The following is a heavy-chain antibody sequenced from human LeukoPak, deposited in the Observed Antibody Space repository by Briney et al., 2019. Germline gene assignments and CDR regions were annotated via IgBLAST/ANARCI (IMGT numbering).Heavy chain of an antibody. Sequence: GASVTVSCKASGYTFTSYGISWVRQAPGQGLEWMGWISAYNGNTNYAQKLQGRVTITTDTSTSTAYMELRSLRSDDTAVYYCARASSSWYRFDPWGQGTLVTVSS. J-gene: IGHJ5*02. CDR2: ISAYNGNT. CDR3: ARASSSWYRFDP. V-gene: IGHV1-18*01. D-gene: IGHD6-13*01. CDR1: GYTFTSYG.